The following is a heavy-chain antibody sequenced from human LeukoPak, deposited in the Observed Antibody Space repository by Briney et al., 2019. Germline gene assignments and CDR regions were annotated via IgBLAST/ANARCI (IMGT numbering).Heavy chain of an antibody. J-gene: IGHJ5*02. Sequence: GGSLRLSCAASGFTFSSFSMNWVRQAPGKGLEWLSYISGSSSIVYYGDSVKGRFTISRDNAKNSLYLQMDSLRDEDTAVYYCARDPSVAATGWGRWFDHWGLGTLVTVSS. CDR1: GFTFSSFS. V-gene: IGHV3-48*02. D-gene: IGHD6-13*01. CDR2: ISGSSSIV. CDR3: ARDPSVAATGWGRWFDH.